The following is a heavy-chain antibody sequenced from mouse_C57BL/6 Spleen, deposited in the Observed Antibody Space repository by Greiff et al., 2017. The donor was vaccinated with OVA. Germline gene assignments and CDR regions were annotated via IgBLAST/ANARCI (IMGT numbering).Heavy chain of an antibody. CDR3: TTGDGLPGDY. CDR2: IDPENGDT. CDR1: GFNIKDDY. Sequence: VQLKQSGAELVRPGASVKLSCTASGFNIKDDYMHWVKQRPEQGLEWIGWIDPENGDTEYASKFQGKATITADTSSNTAYLQLSSLTSEDTAVYYCTTGDGLPGDYWGQGTTLTVSS. D-gene: IGHD2-10*01. V-gene: IGHV14-4*01. J-gene: IGHJ2*01.